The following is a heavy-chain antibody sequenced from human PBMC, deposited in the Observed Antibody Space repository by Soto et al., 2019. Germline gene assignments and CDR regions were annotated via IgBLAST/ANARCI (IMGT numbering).Heavy chain of an antibody. CDR3: NRRYFFGSTGHYQGDF. J-gene: IGHJ4*02. Sequence: DVQLVESGGGLVQPGDSLKLSCAASGFTFSGSAVHWVRQASGKGLEWVGRIRSKTNNYATSYGASVKGRFTISRDDSENTAFLHMSSLKVEDTAVYFCNRRYFFGSTGHYQGDFWGQGTLVTVSS. V-gene: IGHV3-73*02. D-gene: IGHD3-22*01. CDR2: IRSKTNNYAT. CDR1: GFTFSGSA.